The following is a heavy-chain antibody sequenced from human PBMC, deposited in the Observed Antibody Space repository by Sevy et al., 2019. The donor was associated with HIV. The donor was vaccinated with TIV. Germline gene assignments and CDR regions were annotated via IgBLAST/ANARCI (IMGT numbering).Heavy chain of an antibody. CDR2: MNPNSGNT. Sequence: ASVKVSCKASGYTFTSYDINWVRQATGQGLEWMGWMNPNSGNTGYAQKFQGRVTMTRNTSISTAYMELSSLRSEDTAVYYCARGRGIGWDINYYYYGMDVWGQGTTVTVSS. CDR1: GYTFTSYD. J-gene: IGHJ6*02. D-gene: IGHD6-19*01. CDR3: ARGRGIGWDINYYYYGMDV. V-gene: IGHV1-8*01.